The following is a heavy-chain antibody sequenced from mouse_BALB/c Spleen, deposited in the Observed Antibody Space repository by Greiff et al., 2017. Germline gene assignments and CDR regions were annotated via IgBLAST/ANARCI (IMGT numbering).Heavy chain of an antibody. Sequence: EVKLVESGPSLVKPSQTLSLTCSVTGDSITSGYWNWIRKFPGNKLEYMGYISYSGSTYYNPSLKSRISITRDTSKNQYYLQLNSVTTEDTATYYCARGDDGYYDYYAMDYWGQGTSVTVSS. D-gene: IGHD2-3*01. CDR1: GDSITSGY. CDR2: ISYSGST. CDR3: ARGDDGYYDYYAMDY. J-gene: IGHJ4*01. V-gene: IGHV3-8*02.